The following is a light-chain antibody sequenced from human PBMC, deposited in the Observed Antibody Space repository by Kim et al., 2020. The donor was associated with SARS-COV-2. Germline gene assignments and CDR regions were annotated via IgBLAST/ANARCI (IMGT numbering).Light chain of an antibody. CDR1: SSNIGSNT. CDR2: ASN. CDR3: AAWDDSLNGRWV. J-gene: IGLJ3*02. V-gene: IGLV1-44*01. Sequence: QSVLTQPPSESETPGQMVIISCSGSSSNIGSNTVNWYQQFPGTAPKLLIYASNQRPSGVPDRFSGSKSGTSASLAISDLQSEDEAYYYCAAWDDSLNGRWVFGGGTKLTVL.